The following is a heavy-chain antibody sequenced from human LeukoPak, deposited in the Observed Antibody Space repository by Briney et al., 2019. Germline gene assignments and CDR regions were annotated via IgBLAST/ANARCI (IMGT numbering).Heavy chain of an antibody. CDR3: ARARSVGAFDI. V-gene: IGHV3-48*03. D-gene: IGHD2-2*01. J-gene: IGHJ3*02. Sequence: GGSLRLSCAASGFTFSSYEMNWVRQAPGKGLEWVSYISSSGSTIYYADSVKGRFTISRDNAKNSLYLQMNSLRAEDTAVYYCARARSVGAFDIWGQGTMVTVSS. CDR1: GFTFSSYE. CDR2: ISSSGSTI.